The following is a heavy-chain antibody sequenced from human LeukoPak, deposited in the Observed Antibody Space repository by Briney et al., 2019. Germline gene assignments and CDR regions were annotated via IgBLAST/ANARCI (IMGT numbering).Heavy chain of an antibody. CDR3: ARGRRLLWFGESAAFDI. D-gene: IGHD3-10*01. V-gene: IGHV4-34*01. CDR1: GGSFSGYY. J-gene: IGHJ3*02. Sequence: SETLSLTCAVYGGSFSGYYWSWIRQPPGKGLEWIGEINHSGSTNYNPSLKSRVTISVDTSKNQFSLKLSSVTAADTAVYYCARGRRLLWFGESAAFDIWGQGTMVTVSS. CDR2: INHSGST.